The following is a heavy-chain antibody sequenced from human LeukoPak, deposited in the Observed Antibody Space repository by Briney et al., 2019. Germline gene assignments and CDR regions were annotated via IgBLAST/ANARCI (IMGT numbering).Heavy chain of an antibody. V-gene: IGHV1-69*13. Sequence: SVKVSCKASGYTFTNYDINWVRQATGQGLEWMGGIIPIFSATNYAQRFQGRLTITADESTSTAYMEMSSLRSEDTALYYCASGIASHGTGNNYHFYHMDVWGKGTTVTISS. CDR2: IIPIFSAT. J-gene: IGHJ6*03. D-gene: IGHD6-13*01. CDR3: ASGIASHGTGNNYHFYHMDV. CDR1: GYTFTNYD.